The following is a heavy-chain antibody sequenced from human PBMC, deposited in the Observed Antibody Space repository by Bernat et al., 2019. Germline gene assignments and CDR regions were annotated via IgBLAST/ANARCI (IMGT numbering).Heavy chain of an antibody. CDR1: GYSFTSYW. J-gene: IGHJ4*02. CDR3: AKDGYSSSWYSDY. CDR2: IDPSDSYT. D-gene: IGHD6-13*01. V-gene: IGHV5-10-1*03. Sequence: EVQLVQSGAEVKKPGESLRISCKGSGYSFTSYWISWVRQMPGKGLEWMGRIDPSDSYTNYSPSFQGHVTISADKSISTADRQWSSLKASDTAMYYCAKDGYSSSWYSDYWGQGTLVTVSS.